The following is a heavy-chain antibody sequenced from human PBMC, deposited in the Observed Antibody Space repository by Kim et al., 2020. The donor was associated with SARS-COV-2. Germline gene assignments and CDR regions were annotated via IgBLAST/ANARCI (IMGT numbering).Heavy chain of an antibody. Sequence: LSLTCAASGFTFSTYGMHWVRQAPGKGLEWVAVIWSDGTNKHYADSVKGRFTISRDNSKNTLYLQMNSLRAEDTAVYYCARKGELDYYYYMDVWGKG. V-gene: IGHV3-33*01. CDR2: IWSDGTNK. CDR3: ARKGELDYYYYMDV. D-gene: IGHD3-16*01. CDR1: GFTFSTYG. J-gene: IGHJ6*03.